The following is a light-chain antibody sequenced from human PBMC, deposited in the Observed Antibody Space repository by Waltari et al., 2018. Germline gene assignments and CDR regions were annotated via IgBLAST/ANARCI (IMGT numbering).Light chain of an antibody. V-gene: IGLV3-10*03. Sequence: SYELTQPPSVSVSPGQTARITCSGAALPKKYAYWYQQKSGQAPVLVIYEDSKRPSGIPERFSGSSSGTMATLTISGAQVEDEDDYYCYSTDSSGNLVVFGGGTKLTVL. CDR2: EDS. CDR3: YSTDSSGNLVV. J-gene: IGLJ2*01. CDR1: ALPKKY.